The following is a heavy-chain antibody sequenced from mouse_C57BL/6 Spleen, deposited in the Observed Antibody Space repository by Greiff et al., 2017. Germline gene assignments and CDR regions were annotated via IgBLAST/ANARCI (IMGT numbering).Heavy chain of an antibody. D-gene: IGHD3-2*02. CDR2: IDPSDSYT. Sequence: QVQLQQPGAELVMPGASVKLSCKASGYTFTSYWMHWVKQRPGQGLEWIGEIDPSDSYTNYNQKFKGKSTLTVDKSSSTAYMQLSSLTSEDSAVYDCAREAAQATAWLAYWGQGTLVTVSA. J-gene: IGHJ3*01. CDR3: AREAAQATAWLAY. V-gene: IGHV1-69*01. CDR1: GYTFTSYW.